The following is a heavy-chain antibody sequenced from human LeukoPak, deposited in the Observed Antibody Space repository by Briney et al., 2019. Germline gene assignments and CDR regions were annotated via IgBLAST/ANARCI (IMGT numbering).Heavy chain of an antibody. CDR2: INPNSGGT. J-gene: IGHJ5*02. Sequence: GSVKVSCKASGYTFSGYYMHWVRQAPGQGLEWRGWINPNSGGTNYAQKFQGRVTMTRDTSISTAYMELSRLRSDDTAVYYCARAGNIAEWFDPWGQGTLVTVSS. D-gene: IGHD6-13*01. CDR3: ARAGNIAEWFDP. CDR1: GYTFSGYY. V-gene: IGHV1-2*02.